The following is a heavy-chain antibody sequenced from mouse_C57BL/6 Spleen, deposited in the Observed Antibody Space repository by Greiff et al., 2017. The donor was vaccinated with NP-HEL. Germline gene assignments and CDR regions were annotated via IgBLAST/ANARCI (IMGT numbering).Heavy chain of an antibody. CDR3: ARWDYDVGAMDY. D-gene: IGHD2-4*01. J-gene: IGHJ4*01. Sequence: QVQLQQPGAELVKPGASVKMSCKASGYTFTSYWITWVKQRPGQGLEWIGDIYPGSGSTNYNEKFKSKATLTVDTSSSTAYMQLSSLTSEDSAVFYCARWDYDVGAMDYWGQGTSVTVSS. CDR2: IYPGSGST. V-gene: IGHV1-55*01. CDR1: GYTFTSYW.